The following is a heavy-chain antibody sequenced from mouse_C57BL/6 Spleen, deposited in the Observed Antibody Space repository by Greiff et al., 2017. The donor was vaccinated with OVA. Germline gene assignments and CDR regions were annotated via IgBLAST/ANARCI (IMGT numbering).Heavy chain of an antibody. D-gene: IGHD2-4*01. V-gene: IGHV1-82*01. J-gene: IGHJ4*01. CDR1: GYAFSSSW. CDR3: AREIYDDYACGIDY. Sequence: QVQLKQSGPELVKPGASVKISCKASGYAFSSSWMNWVKQRPGKGLEWIGRIYPGDGGTNYNGKFKSKATLTVDKSSSTAYMQLSSLTSEDSAVYYCAREIYDDYACGIDYWGQGTTVTVSS. CDR2: IYPGDGGT.